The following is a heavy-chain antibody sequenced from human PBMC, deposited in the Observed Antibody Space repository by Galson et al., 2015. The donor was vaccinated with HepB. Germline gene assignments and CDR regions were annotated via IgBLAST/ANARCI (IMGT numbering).Heavy chain of an antibody. CDR3: ARTSPNNHYYDSSGYFDY. Sequence: PALVKPTQTLTLTCTFSGFSLSTSGMCVSWIRQPPGKALEWLARIDWDDDKYYSTSLKTRLTISKDTSKNQVVLTMTNMDPVDTATYYCARTSPNNHYYDSSGYFDYWGQGTLVTVSS. J-gene: IGHJ4*02. V-gene: IGHV2-70*11. CDR1: GFSLSTSGMC. D-gene: IGHD3-22*01. CDR2: IDWDDDK.